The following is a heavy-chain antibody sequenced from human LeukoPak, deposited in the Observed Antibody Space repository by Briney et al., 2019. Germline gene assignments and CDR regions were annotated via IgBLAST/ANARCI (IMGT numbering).Heavy chain of an antibody. CDR2: ISGGGGNT. Sequence: GGSLRLSCVASGFTVDTYWMSWVRQAPGKGLEWVSAISGGGGNTYYADSVKGRFTISRDNSKNTLYLQMNSLRAEDTAVYYCGKNRYSGSLSPFDIWGQGTMVTVSS. V-gene: IGHV3-23*01. CDR1: GFTVDTYW. J-gene: IGHJ3*02. D-gene: IGHD1-26*01. CDR3: GKNRYSGSLSPFDI.